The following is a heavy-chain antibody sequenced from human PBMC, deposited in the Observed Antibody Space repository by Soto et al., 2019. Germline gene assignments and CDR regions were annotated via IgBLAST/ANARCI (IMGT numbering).Heavy chain of an antibody. CDR3: ARGAAVAGRFDY. CDR1: GGSFSNYY. D-gene: IGHD6-19*01. V-gene: IGHV4-59*01. Sequence: TLSLTCTVSGGSFSNYYWSWIRQSPGKGLEWIGYIYYSGSTNYNPSLKSRVTISLDTSKNQLSLKLSPVTAADTAVYYCARGAAVAGRFDYWGQGALVTVSS. CDR2: IYYSGST. J-gene: IGHJ4*02.